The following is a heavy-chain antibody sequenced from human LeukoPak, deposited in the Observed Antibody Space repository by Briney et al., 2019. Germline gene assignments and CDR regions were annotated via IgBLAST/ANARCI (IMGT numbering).Heavy chain of an antibody. CDR3: ARIGVGGTTRGLYYFDY. CDR2: INSDASST. CDR1: SFTFSSYW. J-gene: IGHJ4*02. Sequence: QPGGSLRLSCAASSFTFSSYWMHWVRQAPGKGLVWVSRINSDASSTTYADSVKGRFTISRDNAKNTLYLQMNSMRAEDTAVYYCARIGVGGTTRGLYYFDYWGQGTLVTVSS. D-gene: IGHD1-26*01. V-gene: IGHV3-74*01.